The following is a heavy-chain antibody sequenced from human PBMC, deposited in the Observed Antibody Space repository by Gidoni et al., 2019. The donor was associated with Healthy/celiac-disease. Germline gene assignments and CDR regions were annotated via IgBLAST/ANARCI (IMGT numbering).Heavy chain of an antibody. J-gene: IGHJ5*02. CDR1: GFTFSGSA. V-gene: IGHV3-73*01. Sequence: EVQLVESGGGLVQPGGSLKLSCAASGFTFSGSAMHWVRQASGKGLEWVGRIRSKANSYATAYAASVKGRFTISRDDSKNTAYLQMNSLKTEDTAVYYCTRPGIAVAGMVGWFDPWGQGTLVTVSS. D-gene: IGHD6-19*01. CDR3: TRPGIAVAGMVGWFDP. CDR2: IRSKANSYAT.